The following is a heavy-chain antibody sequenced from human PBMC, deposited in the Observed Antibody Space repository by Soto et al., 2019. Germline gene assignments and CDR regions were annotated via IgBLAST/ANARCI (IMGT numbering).Heavy chain of an antibody. CDR2: IIPIFGTA. V-gene: IGHV1-69*12. CDR1: GGTFSRYA. Sequence: QVQLVQSGAEVKKPGSSVKVSCKASGGTFSRYAISWVRQAPGQGLEWMGGIIPIFGTANYAQKFQGRVTITADESTSTAYMELRSLRSEDTAVYYCARQGAALRDYYYGMDVRGQGTTVTVSS. J-gene: IGHJ6*02. CDR3: ARQGAALRDYYYGMDV. D-gene: IGHD6-25*01.